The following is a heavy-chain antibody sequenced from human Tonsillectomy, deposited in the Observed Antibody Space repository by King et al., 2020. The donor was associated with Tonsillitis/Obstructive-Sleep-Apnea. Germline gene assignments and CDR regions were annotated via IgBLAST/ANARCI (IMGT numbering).Heavy chain of an antibody. Sequence: VQLVESGGGLIQPGGSLRLSCAASGFTVSSNYMSWVRQAPGKGLEGVSLIYSGGSTYYADSVKGRFTISRDNSKNTLYLQMNSLRAEDTAVYYCARDLIAVAGTRAFDIWGQGTMVTVSS. D-gene: IGHD6-19*01. CDR1: GFTVSSNY. CDR2: IYSGGST. J-gene: IGHJ3*02. V-gene: IGHV3-53*01. CDR3: ARDLIAVAGTRAFDI.